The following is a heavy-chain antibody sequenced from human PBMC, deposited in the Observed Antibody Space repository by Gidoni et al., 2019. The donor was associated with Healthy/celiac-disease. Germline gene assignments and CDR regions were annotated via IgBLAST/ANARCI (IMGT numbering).Heavy chain of an antibody. Sequence: QVQLQQWGAGLLKPSETLSLTCAVYGGSFSGYYWRWIRQPPGKGLEWIGEINHSGSTNYNPSLKSRVTISVDTSKNQFSLKLSSVTAADTAVYYCARRKGVGSSGWYVGGRGYFDYWGQGTLVTVSS. CDR2: INHSGST. J-gene: IGHJ4*02. V-gene: IGHV4-34*01. CDR3: ARRKGVGSSGWYVGGRGYFDY. D-gene: IGHD6-19*01. CDR1: GGSFSGYY.